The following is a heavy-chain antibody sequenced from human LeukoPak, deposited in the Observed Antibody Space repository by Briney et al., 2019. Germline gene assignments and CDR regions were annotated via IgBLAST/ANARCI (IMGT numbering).Heavy chain of an antibody. CDR3: AREVSEGFDF. J-gene: IGHJ4*02. Sequence: GGSLRLSCAASGFTISSYSMNWVRQAPGKGLEWVSSFGTRSTSVYHAGSVKGRFAISRDNAKNSLYLQMNSLRAEDTALYYCAREVSEGFDFWGQGTLVTVSS. D-gene: IGHD3-22*01. CDR1: GFTISSYS. V-gene: IGHV3-21*01. CDR2: FGTRSTSV.